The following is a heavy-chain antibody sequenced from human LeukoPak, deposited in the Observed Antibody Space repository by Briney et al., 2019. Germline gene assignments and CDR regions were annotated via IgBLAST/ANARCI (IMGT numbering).Heavy chain of an antibody. J-gene: IGHJ4*02. CDR3: ARRIGYSSGHSAVYYFDY. Sequence: GGSLRLSCAASGFTFSTYWMHWVRQAPGKGLVWVSLINSGGDDTRYADSVKGRFTISRGNAKNTLYLQMNSLRAEDTAVYYCARRIGYSSGHSAVYYFDYWGQGTLVSVSS. CDR2: INSGGDDT. V-gene: IGHV3-74*01. D-gene: IGHD6-19*01. CDR1: GFTFSTYW.